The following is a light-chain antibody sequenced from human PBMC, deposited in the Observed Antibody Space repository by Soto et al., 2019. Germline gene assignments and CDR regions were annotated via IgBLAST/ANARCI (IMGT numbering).Light chain of an antibody. V-gene: IGKV1-5*03. Sequence: DIQMTQSPSTLSASVGDRVTITCRASQSISGWLAWYQQKPEKAPKLLIYKASSLESGVPSRFSGSGSGTEFTLTISSLQPDDFATYYCQQYISYSRTFGQGTKVEIK. CDR2: KAS. CDR1: QSISGW. J-gene: IGKJ1*01. CDR3: QQYISYSRT.